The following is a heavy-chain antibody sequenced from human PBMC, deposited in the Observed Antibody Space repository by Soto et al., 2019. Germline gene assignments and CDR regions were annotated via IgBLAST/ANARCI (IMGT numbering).Heavy chain of an antibody. CDR3: ARGRPNYLYYGLDV. Sequence: SLSLTGPVSGGSIKSDYYWAWVRQPPGGGLEWMGYKYYSGATDSDPSLKRRVSFSVDMSKNQFSLNLTSVTVADTAVYYCARGRPNYLYYGLDVWGQGIQVTVSS. V-gene: IGHV4-30-4*01. CDR2: KYYSGAT. CDR1: GGSIKSDYY. J-gene: IGHJ6*02.